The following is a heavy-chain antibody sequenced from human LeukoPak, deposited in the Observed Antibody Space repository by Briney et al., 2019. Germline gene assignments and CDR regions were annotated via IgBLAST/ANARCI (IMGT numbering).Heavy chain of an antibody. D-gene: IGHD2-2*01. J-gene: IGHJ4*02. Sequence: PGGSLRLSCAASGFTFNTFWMNWVRLAPGRGLEWLANIRPDGSDKNYVDSVRGRFTISRDNGKNLVYLEMNNLRVEDTAVYYCSGRDSSRNPWAYWGQGTLVSVSS. V-gene: IGHV3-7*01. CDR3: SGRDSSRNPWAY. CDR1: GFTFNTFW. CDR2: IRPDGSDK.